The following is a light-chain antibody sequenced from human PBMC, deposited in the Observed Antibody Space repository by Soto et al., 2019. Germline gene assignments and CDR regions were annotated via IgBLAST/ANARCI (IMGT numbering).Light chain of an antibody. J-gene: IGKJ1*01. CDR3: QQYGSSGT. Sequence: EIVLTQSPATLSLSPGERVTLSCRASQSVSNSLAWSQQQPGQPPRLLIYDVSNRATGIPARFSGSGSGTYFTLTISRLEPEDFAVYYCQQYGSSGTFGQGTKVDIK. V-gene: IGKV3-11*01. CDR2: DVS. CDR1: QSVSNS.